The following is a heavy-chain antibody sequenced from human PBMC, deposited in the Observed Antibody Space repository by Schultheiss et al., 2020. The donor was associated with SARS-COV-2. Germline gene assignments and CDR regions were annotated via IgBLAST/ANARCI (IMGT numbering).Heavy chain of an antibody. J-gene: IGHJ4*02. CDR1: GFTISSNY. CDR2: IWYDGSNK. CDR3: ARDRRIAVAGYFDY. V-gene: IGHV3-33*08. Sequence: GGSLRLSCAASGFTISSNYIKCVRQAPGRGLEWVAVIWYDGSNKYYADSVKGRFTISRDNSKNTLYLQMNSLRAEDTAVYYCARDRRIAVAGYFDYWGQGTLVTVSS. D-gene: IGHD6-19*01.